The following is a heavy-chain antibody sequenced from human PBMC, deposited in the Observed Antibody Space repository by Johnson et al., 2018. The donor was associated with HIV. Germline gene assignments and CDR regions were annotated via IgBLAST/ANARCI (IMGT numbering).Heavy chain of an antibody. CDR3: TTDWYSSSWYGALDAFDI. Sequence: EVQLVESGGGLVKPGGSLRLSCAASGFTFSNAWMSWVRQAPGKGLECVGRIKSKTDGGTTDYAAPVKGRFTISRDDSKNTLYLQMNSLKTEYTAVYYCTTDWYSSSWYGALDAFDIWGQGTMVTVSS. V-gene: IGHV3-15*01. J-gene: IGHJ3*02. D-gene: IGHD6-13*01. CDR2: IKSKTDGGTT. CDR1: GFTFSNAW.